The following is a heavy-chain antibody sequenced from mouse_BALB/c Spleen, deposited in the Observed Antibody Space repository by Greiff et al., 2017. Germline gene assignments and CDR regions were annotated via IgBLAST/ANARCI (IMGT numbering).Heavy chain of an antibody. D-gene: IGHD1-1*01. CDR3: TRSRDYYGRGYAMDY. Sequence: VQLQQSGAALVRPGASVTLSCKASGYTFTDYEMHWVKQTPVHGLEWIGAIDPVTGGTAYNQKFKGKATLTADKSSSTAYMELRSLTSEDSAVYYCTRSRDYYGRGYAMDYWGQGTSVTVSS. CDR2: IDPVTGGT. V-gene: IGHV1-15*01. CDR1: GYTFTDYE. J-gene: IGHJ4*01.